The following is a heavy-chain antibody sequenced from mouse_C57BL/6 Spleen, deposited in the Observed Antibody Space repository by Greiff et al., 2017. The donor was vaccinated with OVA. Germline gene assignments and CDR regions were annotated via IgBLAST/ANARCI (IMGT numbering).Heavy chain of an antibody. CDR1: GFNIKDDY. J-gene: IGHJ4*01. Sequence: EVQLQESGAELVRPGASVKLSCTASGFNIKDDYMHWVKQRPEQGLEWIGWIDPENGDTEYASKFQGKATITADTSSNTAYLQLSSLTSEDTAVYYCTTAGYYAMDYWGQGTSVTVSS. CDR2: IDPENGDT. V-gene: IGHV14-4*01. CDR3: TTAGYYAMDY.